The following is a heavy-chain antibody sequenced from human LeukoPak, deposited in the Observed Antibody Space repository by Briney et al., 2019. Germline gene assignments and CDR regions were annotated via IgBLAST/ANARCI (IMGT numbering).Heavy chain of an antibody. CDR2: ISYDGSNK. CDR3: AAPYTEETYYYYYGMDV. J-gene: IGHJ6*02. CDR1: GFTFSSYG. Sequence: PRRSLRLSCAASGFTFSSYGMHWVRQAPGKGLEWVAVISYDGSNKYYADSVKGRFTISRDSSKNTLYLQMNSLRAEDTAVYYCAAPYTEETYYYYYGMDVWGQGTTVTVSS. V-gene: IGHV3-30*03. D-gene: IGHD5-18*01.